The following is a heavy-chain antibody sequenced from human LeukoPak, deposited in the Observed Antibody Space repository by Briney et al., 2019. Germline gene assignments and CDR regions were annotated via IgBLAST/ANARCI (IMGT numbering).Heavy chain of an antibody. CDR1: GGSISSSSYY. CDR2: IYYSGST. J-gene: IGHJ4*02. CDR3: ARVKAAAGLIDY. V-gene: IGHV4-61*01. Sequence: SETLSLTCTVSGGSISSSSYYWSWIRQPPGKGLEWIGYIYYSGSTNYNPSLKSRVTISVDTSKNQFSLKLSSVTAADTAVYYCARVKAAAGLIDYWGQGTLVTVSS. D-gene: IGHD6-13*01.